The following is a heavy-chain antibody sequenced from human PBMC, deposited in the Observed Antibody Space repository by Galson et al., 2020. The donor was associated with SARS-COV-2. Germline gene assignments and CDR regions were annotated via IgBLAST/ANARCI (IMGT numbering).Heavy chain of an antibody. J-gene: IGHJ3*02. CDR2: IGTAGDT. CDR3: AIAHQVAGRGEDAFDI. CDR1: GFTFSSYD. D-gene: IGHD6-19*01. Sequence: GGSLRLSCAASGFTFSSYDMHWVRQATGKGLEWVSAIGTAGDTYYPGSVKGRFTISRENAKNSLYLQMNSLRAGDTAVYYCAIAHQVAGRGEDAFDIWGQGTMVTVSS. V-gene: IGHV3-13*01.